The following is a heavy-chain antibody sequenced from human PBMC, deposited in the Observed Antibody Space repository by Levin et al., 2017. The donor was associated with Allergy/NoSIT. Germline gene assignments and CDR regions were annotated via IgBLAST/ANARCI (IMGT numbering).Heavy chain of an antibody. J-gene: IGHJ3*02. D-gene: IGHD5-18*01. V-gene: IGHV3-20*01. Sequence: GESLKISCAASEFTSSDYGMSWVRQAPGKGLEWVSGIYWDDGHAGYADSVKGRFSISRDNAKNSLYLQMNSLRVEDTAFYHCARSRGQGYNDSFDIWGQGTMVTVSS. CDR2: IYWDDGHA. CDR3: ARSRGQGYNDSFDI. CDR1: EFTSSDYG.